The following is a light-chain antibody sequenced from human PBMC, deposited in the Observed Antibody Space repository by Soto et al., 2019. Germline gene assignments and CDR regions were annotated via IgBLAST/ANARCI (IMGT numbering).Light chain of an antibody. CDR3: QQFHSYPIT. J-gene: IGKJ5*01. CDR2: DAS. Sequence: IQLTHSPSSLSASVGDRVTITCRASQGISSALAWYQQKPGEAPNLLIYDASSLESGVPSRFSGSGSGTDFILTISSLQPEDFATYYCQQFHSYPITFGQGTRLEIK. CDR1: QGISSA. V-gene: IGKV1-13*02.